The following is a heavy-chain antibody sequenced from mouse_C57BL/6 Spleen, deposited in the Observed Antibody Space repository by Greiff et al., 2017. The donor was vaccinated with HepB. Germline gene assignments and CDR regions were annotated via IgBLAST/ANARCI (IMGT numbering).Heavy chain of an antibody. V-gene: IGHV5-4*01. J-gene: IGHJ4*01. CDR1: GFTFSSYA. CDR3: ARDDYEGAMDY. D-gene: IGHD2-13*01. Sequence: EVKLVESGGGLVKPGGSLKLSCAASGFTFSSYAMSWVRQTPEKRLEWVATISDGGSYTYYPDNVKGRFTISRDNAKNNLYLQMSHLKSEDTAMYYCARDDYEGAMDYWGQGTSVTVSS. CDR2: ISDGGSYT.